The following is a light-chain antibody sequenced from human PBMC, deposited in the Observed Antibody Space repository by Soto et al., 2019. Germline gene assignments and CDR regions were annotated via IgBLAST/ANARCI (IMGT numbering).Light chain of an antibody. J-gene: IGKJ4*01. CDR1: QSLLDSDDGNTY. V-gene: IGKV2-40*01. CDR3: MQRIEFPLT. CDR2: TVS. Sequence: DIVMTQTPLSLPVTPGEPASIPCRSSQSLLDSDDGNTYLDWYLQKPGQSPQLLIYTVSYRASGVPDRFSGSGPGTDFTLKISRVEAEDVGVYYCMQRIEFPLTFDGGTKVDIK.